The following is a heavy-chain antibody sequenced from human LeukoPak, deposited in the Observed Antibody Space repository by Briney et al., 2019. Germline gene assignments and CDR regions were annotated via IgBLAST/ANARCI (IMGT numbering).Heavy chain of an antibody. CDR1: GGTFSSYA. V-gene: IGHV1-69*01. J-gene: IGHJ4*02. Sequence: ASVKVSCKASGGTFSSYAISWVRQAPGQGLEWMGGIIPIFGTANYAQKFQGRVTITADESTSTAYMELSSLRSEDTAVYYCARDSAGYCSGGSCYAIFDYWGQGTLVTVSS. D-gene: IGHD2-15*01. CDR3: ARDSAGYCSGGSCYAIFDY. CDR2: IIPIFGTA.